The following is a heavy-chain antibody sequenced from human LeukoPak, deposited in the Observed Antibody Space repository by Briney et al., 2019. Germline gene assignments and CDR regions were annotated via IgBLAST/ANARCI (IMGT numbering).Heavy chain of an antibody. V-gene: IGHV4-39*01. CDR2: NYYSGDT. CDR1: GGSINSTRYY. D-gene: IGHD4-11*01. J-gene: IGHJ6*03. CDR3: ATGSMTTRYYYYFHMDV. Sequence: SETLSLTCTVSGGSINSTRYYWGWIRQPPGKGLEWIGSNYYSGDTHYNPSLRSRVTISVDTSKNQFSLRMHSMTAADTSFYYCATGSMTTRYYYYFHMDVWGPGTTVTVCS.